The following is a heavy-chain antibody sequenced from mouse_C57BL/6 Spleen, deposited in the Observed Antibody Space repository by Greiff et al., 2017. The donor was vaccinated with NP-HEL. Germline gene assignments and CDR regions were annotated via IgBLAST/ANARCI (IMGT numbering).Heavy chain of an antibody. CDR2: IDPEDGEP. CDR1: GFNIKDYY. J-gene: IGHJ2*01. Sequence: VQLQQSGAELVKPGASVTLSCTASGFNIKDYYMHWVKQRTEPGLEWIGRIDPEDGEPKYAPKFPGKATITADTSSNTAYLQLSSLTSEDTAVYYCARGYDPYYFDYWGQGTTLTVSS. CDR3: ARGYDPYYFDY. V-gene: IGHV14-2*01. D-gene: IGHD2-3*01.